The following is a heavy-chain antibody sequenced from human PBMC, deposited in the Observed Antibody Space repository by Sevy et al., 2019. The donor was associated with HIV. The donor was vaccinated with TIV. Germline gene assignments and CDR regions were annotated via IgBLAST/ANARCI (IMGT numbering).Heavy chain of an antibody. CDR1: GFTFDDYG. Sequence: GGSLRLSCAASGFTFDDYGMSWVRQAPGKGLEWVSGINWNGGSTGYADSVKGRFTISRDNAKNSLYLQMNSLRAEDTALYYCARDQEGYSYGTFDYWGQGTLVTVSS. CDR3: ARDQEGYSYGTFDY. V-gene: IGHV3-20*04. D-gene: IGHD5-18*01. CDR2: INWNGGST. J-gene: IGHJ4*02.